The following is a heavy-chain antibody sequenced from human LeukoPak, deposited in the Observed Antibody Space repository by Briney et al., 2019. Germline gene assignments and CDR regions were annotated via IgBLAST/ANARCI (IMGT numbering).Heavy chain of an antibody. CDR1: GYTFTGYC. CDR3: AREDHDSSGYYRISVRENNWFDP. V-gene: IGHV1-2*02. CDR2: INPKSGGT. Sequence: ASVKVSCKASGYTFTGYCMHWVRQAPGQGLEWMGWINPKSGGTNYAQKFQGRVTMTRDTSISTTYMELSRLRSDDTAVYYCAREDHDSSGYYRISVRENNWFDPWGQGTLVTVSS. J-gene: IGHJ5*02. D-gene: IGHD3-22*01.